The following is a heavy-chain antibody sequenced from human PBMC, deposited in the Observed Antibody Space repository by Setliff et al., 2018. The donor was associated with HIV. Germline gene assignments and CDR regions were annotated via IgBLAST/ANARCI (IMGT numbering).Heavy chain of an antibody. Sequence: NPSETLSLTCTVSGGSISTNDYYWGFIRQSPGKGVEWSASVRYGGSIFYNPSLKSRVTLSVATSKRQFFLNLSSATTADTAMYCCVRPSFGIGVGSMFDSWGQGIVVTVSS. CDR2: VRYGGSI. J-gene: IGHJ4*02. D-gene: IGHD3-3*01. V-gene: IGHV4-39*01. CDR3: VRPSFGIGVGSMFDS. CDR1: GGSISTNDYY.